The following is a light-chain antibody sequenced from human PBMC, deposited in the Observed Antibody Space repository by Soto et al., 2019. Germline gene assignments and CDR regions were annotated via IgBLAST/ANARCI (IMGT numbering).Light chain of an antibody. V-gene: IGLV2-14*03. J-gene: IGLJ1*01. CDR2: DTN. Sequence: QSALTQPASVSGSPGQSITISCTGTNSDVGAYIYVSWYQQHPGKAPKLMVYDTNNRPSGVSNRFSGSKSANTASLTISGLQADDEADYYCVSFTTKSSYVFG. CDR1: NSDVGAYIY. CDR3: VSFTTKSSYV.